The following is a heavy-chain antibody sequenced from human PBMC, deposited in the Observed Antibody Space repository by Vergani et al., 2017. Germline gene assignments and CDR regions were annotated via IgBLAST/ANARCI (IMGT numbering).Heavy chain of an antibody. J-gene: IGHJ5*02. V-gene: IGHV5-51*01. D-gene: IGHD2-8*01. CDR3: ARLEGDCTKGVCGGS. CDR2: IYPCDSDT. CDR1: VYIFTSSW. Sequence: EVQLVQSGAEVQTPGVSLKISCTGSVYIFTSSWIFWVPQMPGKGLEGMGIIYPCDSDTRYSPSFQGLVTISADKTISTAYLQWSSLKASDTAMYYCARLEGDCTKGVCGGSWGQGTLVTVSS.